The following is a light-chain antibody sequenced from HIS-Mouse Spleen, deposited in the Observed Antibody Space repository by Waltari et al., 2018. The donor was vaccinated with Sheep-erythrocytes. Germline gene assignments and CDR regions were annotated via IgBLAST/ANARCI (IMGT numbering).Light chain of an antibody. J-gene: IGLJ3*02. V-gene: IGLV2-23*03. CDR1: SSHVGSYNL. CDR2: EGS. CDR3: CSYAGSSTFV. Sequence: QSALTQPAAVSGSPGQSITISCPGTSSHVGSYNLLSWYQQHPGKAPKLMIYEGSKRPSGVSNRFSGSKSGNTASLTISGLQAEDEADYYCCSYAGSSTFVFGGGTKLTVL.